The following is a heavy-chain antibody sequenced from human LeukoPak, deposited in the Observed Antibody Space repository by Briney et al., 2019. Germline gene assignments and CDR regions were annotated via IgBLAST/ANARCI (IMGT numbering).Heavy chain of an antibody. CDR1: GYSFTTYW. V-gene: IGHV5-51*01. Sequence: ESLKISCETSGYSFTTYWIGWVRQMPATGLEWVGAIYPDDSDSRYSPSFQGQVVISADRSIRTAYLQWNSLKTSDTAMYYCVRQRGSSGTINHFDPWGQGTLVTVSS. J-gene: IGHJ5*02. CDR2: IYPDDSDS. D-gene: IGHD3-10*01. CDR3: VRQRGSSGTINHFDP.